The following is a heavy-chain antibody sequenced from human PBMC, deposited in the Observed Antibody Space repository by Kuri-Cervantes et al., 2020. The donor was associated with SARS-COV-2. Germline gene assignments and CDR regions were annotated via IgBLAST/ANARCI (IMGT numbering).Heavy chain of an antibody. CDR2: INHSGST. V-gene: IGHV4-34*01. J-gene: IGHJ3*02. CDR1: GVSVTTFGSY. CDR3: ASPGGIVSGPGAFDI. Sequence: SETLSLTCTVSGVSVTTFGSYWTWIRQPPGKGLEWIGEINHSGSTNYNPSLKSRVTISVDTSKNQFSLKLSSVTAEDTAVYYCASPGGIVSGPGAFDIWGQGTMVTVSS. D-gene: IGHD3-10*01.